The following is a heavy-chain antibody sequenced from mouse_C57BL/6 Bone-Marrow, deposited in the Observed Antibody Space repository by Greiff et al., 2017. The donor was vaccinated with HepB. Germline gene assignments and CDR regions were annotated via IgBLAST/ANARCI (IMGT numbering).Heavy chain of an antibody. CDR2: IHPNSGST. J-gene: IGHJ2*01. Sequence: QVQLQQPGAELVKPGASVKLSCKASGYTFTSYWMHWVKQRPGQGLEWIGMIHPNSGSTNYNEKFKSKATLTVDKSSSTAYMQLSSLTSEDSAVYYCARQPNYYGSRSFDYWGQGTTLTVSS. D-gene: IGHD1-1*01. V-gene: IGHV1-64*01. CDR1: GYTFTSYW. CDR3: ARQPNYYGSRSFDY.